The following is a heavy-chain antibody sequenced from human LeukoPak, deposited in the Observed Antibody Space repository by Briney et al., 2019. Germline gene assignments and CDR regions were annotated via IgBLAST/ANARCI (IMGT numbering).Heavy chain of an antibody. J-gene: IGHJ4*02. CDR2: INAGNDNT. D-gene: IGHD3-10*01. CDR1: GYTFITST. Sequence: ASVKFSCKAYGYTFITSTMHWVRQVPGQRLEWMGCINAGNDNTEFSERFQDRVTITRDTSAGTVYMGLSSLTSEDTAVYYCAKGYNYGSWRVDYWGQGTLVTVSS. V-gene: IGHV1-3*01. CDR3: AKGYNYGSWRVDY.